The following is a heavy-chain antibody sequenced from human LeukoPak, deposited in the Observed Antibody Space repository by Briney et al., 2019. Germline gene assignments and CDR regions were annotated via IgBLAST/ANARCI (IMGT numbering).Heavy chain of an antibody. J-gene: IGHJ4*02. Sequence: PGGSLRLSCAASGFTVSSNYMSWVRQAPGKGLEWASVIYSGGSTYYADSVRGRFTISRDNSKNTLYLQMNSLGAEDTAVYYCARVSYYDSSGYYFLSYVDYWGQGTLVTVSS. V-gene: IGHV3-53*01. CDR3: ARVSYYDSSGYYFLSYVDY. D-gene: IGHD3-22*01. CDR1: GFTVSSNY. CDR2: IYSGGST.